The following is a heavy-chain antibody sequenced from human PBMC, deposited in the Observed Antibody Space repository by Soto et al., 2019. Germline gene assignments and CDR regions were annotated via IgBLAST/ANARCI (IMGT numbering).Heavy chain of an antibody. D-gene: IGHD3-10*01. CDR2: IVPMLGTP. J-gene: IGHJ6*01. CDR1: GGTFGNFI. Sequence: QVQLVQSGAEVREPGSSVRVSCKASGGTFGNFIMNWVRQTPGQGLEWMGGIVPMLGTPPYAEKFKGRVRISTAGSTRSTYQDLTSLRSEDTAIFYWSRNGTYSSSPSHYSGMDVWGKGTTVTVSS. V-gene: IGHV1-69*16. CDR3: SRNGTYSSSPSHYSGMDV.